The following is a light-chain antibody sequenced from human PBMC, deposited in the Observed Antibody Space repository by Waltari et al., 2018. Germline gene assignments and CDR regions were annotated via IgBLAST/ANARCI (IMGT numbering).Light chain of an antibody. V-gene: IGKV1-9*01. Sequence: IQLTQSPSSLSASVGDRVTITCRASQGISSHLTWYRQRPGKAPEVLIYAVSTLPSGVPSRFSGSGSGADFALTISSLQTEDFATYYCQQVHSFPLTFGGGTKVEIK. CDR3: QQVHSFPLT. J-gene: IGKJ4*01. CDR2: AVS. CDR1: QGISSH.